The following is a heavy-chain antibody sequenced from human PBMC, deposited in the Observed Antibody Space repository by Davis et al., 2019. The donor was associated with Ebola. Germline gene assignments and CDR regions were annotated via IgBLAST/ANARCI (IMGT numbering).Heavy chain of an antibody. CDR1: GFTFSSYG. Sequence: PGGSLRLSCAASGFTFSSYGMHWVRQAPGKGLEWVAVISYDGGDKFYADSVKGRFTISRDNSKNTLYLQMNSLRVEDTAVYYCAKDFVVVPAAIYYYYGMDVWGKGTTVTVSS. CDR3: AKDFVVVPAAIYYYYGMDV. V-gene: IGHV3-30*18. CDR2: ISYDGGDK. D-gene: IGHD2-2*01. J-gene: IGHJ6*04.